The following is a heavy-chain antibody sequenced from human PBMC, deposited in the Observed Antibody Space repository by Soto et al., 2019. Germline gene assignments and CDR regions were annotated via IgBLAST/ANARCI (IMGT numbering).Heavy chain of an antibody. CDR3: ARLGYDFWSGYYNLWFDP. V-gene: IGHV4-39*01. Sequence: SSETLSLTCTVSGGSISSSSYYWGWIRQPPWKGLEWIGSIYYSGSTYYNPSLKSRVTISVDTSKNQFSLKLSSVTAADTAVYYCARLGYDFWSGYYNLWFDPWGQGXLVTVSS. CDR1: GGSISSSSYY. D-gene: IGHD3-3*01. CDR2: IYYSGST. J-gene: IGHJ5*02.